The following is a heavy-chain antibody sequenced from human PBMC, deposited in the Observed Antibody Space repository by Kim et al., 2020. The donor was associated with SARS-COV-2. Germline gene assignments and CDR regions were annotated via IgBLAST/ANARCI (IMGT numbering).Heavy chain of an antibody. Sequence: SETLSLTCTISGASITTSSYYWGWIRQPPGKGLEWVGSIYYSGSSENTYPNPSLKSRLTISVDTSKNQFALRLTSLTAADTAVYYCARRGSSWNRPFDYWGQGTLVTVSS. CDR3: ARRGSSWNRPFDY. J-gene: IGHJ4*02. CDR2: IYYSGSSENT. V-gene: IGHV4-39*01. D-gene: IGHD6-13*01. CDR1: GASITTSSYY.